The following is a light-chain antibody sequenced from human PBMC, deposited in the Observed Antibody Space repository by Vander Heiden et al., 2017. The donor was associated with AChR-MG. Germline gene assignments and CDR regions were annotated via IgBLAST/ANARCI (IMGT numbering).Light chain of an antibody. CDR3: YSAADNHHV. CDR1: VLAKKY. V-gene: IGLV3-27*01. CDR2: KDT. J-gene: IGLJ3*02. Sequence: SYDLTQPSSVSVSPGQTARITCSGDVLAKKYARWFQQKPGQAPVLVIYKDTERPSGIPQRFSGSTSGTTVTLTISGAQVEDEADYYCYSAADNHHVFGGGTKLTVL.